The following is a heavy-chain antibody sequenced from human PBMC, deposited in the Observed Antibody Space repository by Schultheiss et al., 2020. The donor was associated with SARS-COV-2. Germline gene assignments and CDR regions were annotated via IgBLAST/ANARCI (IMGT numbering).Heavy chain of an antibody. V-gene: IGHV4-30-2*01. CDR2: IYHSGST. Sequence: SETLSLTCSVSGGSVSSGYYHWSWIRQPPGKGLEWIGYIYHSGSTYYNPSLKSRVTISVDRSKNQFSLKLSSVTAADTAVYYCARDSGSYDSSGYFDYWGQGTLVTVSS. CDR1: GGSVSSGYYH. CDR3: ARDSGSYDSSGYFDY. D-gene: IGHD3-22*01. J-gene: IGHJ4*02.